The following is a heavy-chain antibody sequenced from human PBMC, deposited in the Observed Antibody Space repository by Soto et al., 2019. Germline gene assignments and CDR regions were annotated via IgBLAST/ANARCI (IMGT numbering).Heavy chain of an antibody. CDR3: AGSRYCSSTTCYFFDY. CDR1: GASNSSDGYS. J-gene: IGHJ4*02. V-gene: IGHV4-30-2*01. Sequence: SETLSLTCTVSGASNSSDGYSWSWIRQPPGKGLEWIGYFYHDGTTYYNPSLRSRVTISVDKSKNQFSLRLISVTAADTAVYYCAGSRYCSSTTCYFFDYWGQGALVTVSS. CDR2: FYHDGTT. D-gene: IGHD2-2*01.